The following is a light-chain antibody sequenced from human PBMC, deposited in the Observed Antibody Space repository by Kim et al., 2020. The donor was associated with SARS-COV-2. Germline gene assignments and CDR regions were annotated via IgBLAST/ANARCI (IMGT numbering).Light chain of an antibody. J-gene: IGLJ1*01. CDR2: DVS. V-gene: IGLV2-14*03. Sequence: SFTITCTRTSSDVGGYNYVSWYQKHPGKAHKLLIYDVSNRPSGVSNRFSGSKSGNTASLTISGLQAEDEADYYCSSYTSSSTPLYVFGTGTKVTVL. CDR1: SSDVGGYNY. CDR3: SSYTSSSTPLYV.